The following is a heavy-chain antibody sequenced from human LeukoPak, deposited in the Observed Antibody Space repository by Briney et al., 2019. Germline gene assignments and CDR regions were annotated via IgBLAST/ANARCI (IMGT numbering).Heavy chain of an antibody. V-gene: IGHV4-39*01. J-gene: IGHJ4*02. CDR1: GGSISSSSYF. D-gene: IGHD6-19*01. CDR2: IYYSGST. CDR3: ARRPPSAVAGKVFDY. Sequence: SETLSLTCTVSGGSISSSSYFWGWIRQPPGKGLEWIGSIYYSGSTYYNPSLKSRVTISVDTSKNQFSLKLNFVTAADTAVYYCARRPPSAVAGKVFDYWGQGTLVTVSS.